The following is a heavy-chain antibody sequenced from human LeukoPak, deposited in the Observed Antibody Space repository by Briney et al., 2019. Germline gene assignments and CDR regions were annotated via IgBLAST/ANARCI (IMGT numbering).Heavy chain of an antibody. Sequence: GGSLRLSCAASGFTFSDYYMSWIRQAPGKGLEWVSYISSSGSTIDYADSVKGRFTISRDNAKNSLYLQMNSLRAEDTAVYYCARARISLVRGVIHGGRYFDLWGRGTLVTVSS. D-gene: IGHD3-10*01. CDR2: ISSSGSTI. CDR1: GFTFSDYY. V-gene: IGHV3-11*01. CDR3: ARARISLVRGVIHGGRYFDL. J-gene: IGHJ2*01.